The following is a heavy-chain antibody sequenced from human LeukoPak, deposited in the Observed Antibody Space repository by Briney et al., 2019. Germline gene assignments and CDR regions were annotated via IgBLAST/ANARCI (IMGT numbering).Heavy chain of an antibody. CDR3: ARGLGSSSF. Sequence: SETLSLTCDVSGGSVTSTNWWTWVRQPPGKGLEWIGEINHSGSTNYNPSLKSRVTISVDTSKNQFSLKLSSVTAADTAVYYCARGLGSSSFWGQGTLVTVSS. V-gene: IGHV4-4*02. J-gene: IGHJ4*02. CDR1: GGSVTSTNW. CDR2: INHSGST. D-gene: IGHD6-13*01.